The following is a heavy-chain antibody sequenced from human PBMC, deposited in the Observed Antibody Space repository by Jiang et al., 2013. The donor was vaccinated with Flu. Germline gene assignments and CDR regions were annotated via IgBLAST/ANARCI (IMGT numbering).Heavy chain of an antibody. CDR2: TYYRSKWYN. J-gene: IGHJ5*02. V-gene: IGHV6-1*01. Sequence: PSQTLSLTCASLRDSVSXNSAAWNWIRQSPSXGLEWLGRTYYRSKWYNDYAVSVKSRITINPDTSKNQFSLQLNSVTPEDTAVYYCARDLGGGHAILGYCSGGSCYSSSDWFDPWGQGTLVTVSS. CDR3: ARDLGGGHAILGYCSGGSCYSSSDWFDP. D-gene: IGHD2-15*01. CDR1: RDSVSXNSAA.